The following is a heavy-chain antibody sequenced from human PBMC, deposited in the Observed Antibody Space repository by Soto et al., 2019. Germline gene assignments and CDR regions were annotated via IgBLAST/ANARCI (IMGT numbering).Heavy chain of an antibody. Sequence: PGESLKISCQGSGYRFTSYGIGRVRQMPGKGLEWVGIIYPLDSDTRYSPSFQGQVTISVDRSISTAYLQWSSLKASETAMYYCARYCSSTSCYRGFDIWGQGTMVTVSS. V-gene: IGHV5-51*01. CDR1: GYRFTSYG. J-gene: IGHJ3*02. CDR3: ARYCSSTSCYRGFDI. D-gene: IGHD2-2*02. CDR2: IYPLDSDT.